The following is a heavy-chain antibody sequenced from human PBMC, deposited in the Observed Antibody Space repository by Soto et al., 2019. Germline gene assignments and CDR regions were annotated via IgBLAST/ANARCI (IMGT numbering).Heavy chain of an antibody. V-gene: IGHV1-18*01. CDR3: ARNPYHVLMVNAPNLYGMDV. CDR1: GYTFTTYD. Sequence: ASVKVSCKASGYTFTTYDISWVRQAPGQGLEWMGRISTYNGNTNYPQSLQGRLTMTTDTSTTTAYMELRSLRSDDTAVYYCARNPYHVLMVNAPNLYGMDVWGQGTTVTVSS. CDR2: ISTYNGNT. J-gene: IGHJ6*02. D-gene: IGHD2-8*01.